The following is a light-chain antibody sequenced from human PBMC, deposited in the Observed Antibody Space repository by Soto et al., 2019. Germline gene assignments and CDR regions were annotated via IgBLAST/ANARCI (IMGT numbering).Light chain of an antibody. CDR2: DAS. CDR1: QSISNW. Sequence: DIQMTQSPSALSASVGDRVTITCRASQSISNWLAWYQQKPGKAPKLLIYDASTLESGVPSRFSGSGSGTEFTLTISSLQPDDFATYYCQQYNSYLWKFGQGTKVDIK. J-gene: IGKJ1*01. V-gene: IGKV1-5*01. CDR3: QQYNSYLWK.